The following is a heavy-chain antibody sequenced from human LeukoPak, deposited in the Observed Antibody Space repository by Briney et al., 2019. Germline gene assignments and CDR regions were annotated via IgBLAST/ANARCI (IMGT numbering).Heavy chain of an antibody. V-gene: IGHV4-34*01. D-gene: IGHD2-15*01. J-gene: IGHJ4*02. CDR2: INHSGST. Sequence: SETLSLTCAVYGGSLSGYYWSWIRQPPGKGLEWIGEINHSGSTNYNPSLKSRVTISVDTSKNQFSLKLSSVTAADTAVYYCARAGYCSGGSCYSRRGPFYYWGQGTLVTVSS. CDR1: GGSLSGYY. CDR3: ARAGYCSGGSCYSRRGPFYY.